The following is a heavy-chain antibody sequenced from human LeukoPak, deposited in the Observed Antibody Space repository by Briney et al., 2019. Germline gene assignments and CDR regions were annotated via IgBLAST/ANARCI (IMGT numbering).Heavy chain of an antibody. Sequence: PSETLSLTCAVDGGSFSGYYWSWIRQPPGKGLEWVGEINHSGSTNYNPSLKSRVTISVDTSKNQFSLKLSSVTAADTAVYYCAKDVVAVAGSVGTNWFDPWGQGTLVTVSS. J-gene: IGHJ5*02. CDR3: AKDVVAVAGSVGTNWFDP. CDR1: GGSFSGYY. V-gene: IGHV4-34*01. CDR2: INHSGST. D-gene: IGHD6-19*01.